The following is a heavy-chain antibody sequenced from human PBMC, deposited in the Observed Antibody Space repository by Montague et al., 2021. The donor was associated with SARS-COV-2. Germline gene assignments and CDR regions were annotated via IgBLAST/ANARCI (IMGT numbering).Heavy chain of an antibody. Sequence: SETLSLTCSVSGDSITNHYWSWIRQPAGKGLEWIGRMHFTGKTNFSPFFSSRLTTSADTSKNQFSLKLTSVTAADTATYFCARDRFDFGAGRQGTIDFWGQGTLVTVSS. J-gene: IGHJ4*02. V-gene: IGHV4-4*07. D-gene: IGHD3-10*01. CDR3: ARDRFDFGAGRQGTIDF. CDR1: GDSITNHY. CDR2: MHFTGKT.